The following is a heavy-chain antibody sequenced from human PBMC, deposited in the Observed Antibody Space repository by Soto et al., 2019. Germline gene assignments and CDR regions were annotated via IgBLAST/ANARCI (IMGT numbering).Heavy chain of an antibody. CDR2: INHSGST. Sequence: SETLSLTCAGYGGSFNGYYWSWIRQPPGKGLEWIGEINHSGSTNYNPSLKSRVTISVDTSKNQFSLRLSSVTAADTAVYYCASGLRGVLGDWGQGTLVTVSS. CDR1: GGSFNGYY. D-gene: IGHD3-3*01. V-gene: IGHV4-34*01. J-gene: IGHJ4*02. CDR3: ASGLRGVLGD.